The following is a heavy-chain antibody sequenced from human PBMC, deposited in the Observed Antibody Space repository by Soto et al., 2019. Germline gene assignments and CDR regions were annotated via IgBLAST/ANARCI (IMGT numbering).Heavy chain of an antibody. J-gene: IGHJ4*02. D-gene: IGHD5-18*01. CDR2: IIPIFGTA. CDR1: GGTFSSYA. Sequence: ASVKVSCKASGGTFSSYAISWVRQAPGQGLEWMGGIIPIFGTANYAQKFQGRVTITADESTSTAYMELSSLRSEDTAVYYCARGGRGYTAMAEIFDYWGQGTLVTVSS. CDR3: ARGGRGYTAMAEIFDY. V-gene: IGHV1-69*13.